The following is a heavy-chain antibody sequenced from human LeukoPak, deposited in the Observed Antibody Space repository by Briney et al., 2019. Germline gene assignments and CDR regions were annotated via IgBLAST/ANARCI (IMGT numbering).Heavy chain of an antibody. CDR1: GGSFSGYY. Sequence: PSETLSLTCAVYGGSFSGYYWSWIRQPPGKGLEWIGEINHSGITNYNPSLKSRVTISVDTSKNQFSLKLSSVTAADTAVYYCAVVGPLYYYYYGMDVWGQGTTVTVSS. D-gene: IGHD1-26*01. V-gene: IGHV4-34*01. CDR2: INHSGIT. CDR3: AVVGPLYYYYYGMDV. J-gene: IGHJ6*02.